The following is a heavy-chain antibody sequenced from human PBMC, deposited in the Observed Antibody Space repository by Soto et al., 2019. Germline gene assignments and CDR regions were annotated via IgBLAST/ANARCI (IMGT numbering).Heavy chain of an antibody. CDR3: ARSITIFGVVTKYFDY. V-gene: IGHV1-46*01. Sequence: ASVKVSCKASGYTFTSYYMHWVRQAPGQGLEWMGIINPSGGSTSYAQKFQGRVTMTRDTSTSTAYMELSSLRSEDTAVYYCARSITIFGVVTKYFDYWGQGTLVTVSS. CDR1: GYTFTSYY. D-gene: IGHD3-3*01. J-gene: IGHJ4*02. CDR2: INPSGGST.